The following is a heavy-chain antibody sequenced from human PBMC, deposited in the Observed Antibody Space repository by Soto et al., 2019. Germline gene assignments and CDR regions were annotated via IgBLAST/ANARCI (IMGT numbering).Heavy chain of an antibody. D-gene: IGHD3-22*01. Sequence: GGSLRLSCRASGFTFSSYWMSWVRQAPGKGLEWVANIKPDGSEKWYVDSVKGRFTISRDNAKNSLYLQILSLRADDTAVYYCTRGDYYDTSGPFSDAFDIWGQGTMVTVSS. CDR1: GFTFSSYW. CDR3: TRGDYYDTSGPFSDAFDI. J-gene: IGHJ3*02. V-gene: IGHV3-7*04. CDR2: IKPDGSEK.